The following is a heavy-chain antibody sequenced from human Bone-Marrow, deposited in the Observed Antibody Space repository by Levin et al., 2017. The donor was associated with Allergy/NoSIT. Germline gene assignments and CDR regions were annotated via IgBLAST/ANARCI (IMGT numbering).Heavy chain of an antibody. CDR2: INSDGSST. CDR1: GFTFSSYW. Sequence: GGSLRLSCAASGFTFSSYWMHWVRQAPGKGLVWVSRINSDGSSTSYADSVKGRFTISRDNAKNTLYLQMNSLRAEDTAVYYCARKYYYDSSGYPYFDYWGQGTLVTVSS. CDR3: ARKYYYDSSGYPYFDY. J-gene: IGHJ4*02. V-gene: IGHV3-74*01. D-gene: IGHD3-22*01.